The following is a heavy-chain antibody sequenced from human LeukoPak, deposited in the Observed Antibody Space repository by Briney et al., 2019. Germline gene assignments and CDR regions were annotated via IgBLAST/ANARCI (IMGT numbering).Heavy chain of an antibody. CDR2: TYYRSKWYN. Sequence: SQTLSLTCAISGDSVSTNSAAWNWVRQSPSRGLEWLGRTYYRSKWYNDYALSVKSRITINPDTSKNQLSLQLNSVTPEDTAVYFYAREGPDAFDIWGQGTVVTVSS. CDR3: AREGPDAFDI. J-gene: IGHJ3*02. CDR1: GDSVSTNSAA. V-gene: IGHV6-1*01.